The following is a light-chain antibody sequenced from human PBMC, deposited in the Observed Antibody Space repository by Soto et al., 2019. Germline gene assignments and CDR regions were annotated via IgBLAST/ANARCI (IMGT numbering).Light chain of an antibody. V-gene: IGLV2-23*01. CDR1: SSDVGSYNL. CDR2: EGT. Sequence: QSVLTQPASVSGSPGQSITISCTGTSSDVGSYNLVSWYQQHPAKAPRLMIYEGTKRPSGVSNRFSGSKSGNTASLTISGLQAEDEADYYCSSYAGSDTFVAFGGGTQLTVL. CDR3: SSYAGSDTFVA. J-gene: IGLJ2*01.